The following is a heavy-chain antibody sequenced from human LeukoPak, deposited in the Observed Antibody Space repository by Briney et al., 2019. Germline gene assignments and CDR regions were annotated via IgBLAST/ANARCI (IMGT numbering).Heavy chain of an antibody. Sequence: GGSLRLSCEASGFTFSKYSTRWARQAPAKGREWVSTIRPDGGGTYYSDSVKGRFTISRDNSKDTLSLQMNSLRVEDTAVYYCDAADYWGQGTLVIVSS. CDR1: GFTFSKYS. J-gene: IGHJ4*02. CDR2: IRPDGGGT. CDR3: DAADY. V-gene: IGHV3-23*01.